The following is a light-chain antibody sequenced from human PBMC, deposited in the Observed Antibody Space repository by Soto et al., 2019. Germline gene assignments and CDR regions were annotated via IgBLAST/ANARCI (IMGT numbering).Light chain of an antibody. CDR1: SSNVGSYKL. J-gene: IGLJ2*01. V-gene: IGLV2-14*02. CDR3: SSYTTTSTLGV. Sequence: QSALTQPASVSGSPGQSITISCTGTSSNVGSYKLVSWYQQHPGKAPKLMIFEVNKRPSGVSNRFSGSKSGNTASLTISGLQADDEADYYCSSYTTTSTLGVFGGGTKVTVL. CDR2: EVN.